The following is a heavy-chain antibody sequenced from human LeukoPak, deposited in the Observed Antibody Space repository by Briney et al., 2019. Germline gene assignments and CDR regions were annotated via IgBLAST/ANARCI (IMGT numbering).Heavy chain of an antibody. CDR2: IYPGYSDT. V-gene: IGHV5-51*01. J-gene: IGHJ1*01. D-gene: IGHD2-8*02. Sequence: GESLKISCKGSGYSFTSYWIGWVRQMPGKGLEWMGIIYPGYSDTSYSPSFQGQVTISADKSISNAYLQWSSLKASDTAMYYCVSWSRSAEYFQHWGQGTLVTVSS. CDR3: VSWSRSAEYFQH. CDR1: GYSFTSYW.